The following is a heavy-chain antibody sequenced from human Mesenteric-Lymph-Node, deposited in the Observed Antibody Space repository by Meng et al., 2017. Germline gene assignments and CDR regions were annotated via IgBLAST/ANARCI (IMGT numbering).Heavy chain of an antibody. CDR3: ARDWRGVSYYYYGMDV. V-gene: IGHV1-18*01. J-gene: IGHJ6*02. CDR2: ISAYNGNT. D-gene: IGHD2-8*02. CDR1: GYTFTSYG. Sequence: ASVKVSCKASGYTFTSYGISWVRQAPGQGLEWMEWISAYNGNTNYAQKLQGRVTMTTDTSTSTAYMELRSLRSDDTAVYYCARDWRGVSYYYYGMDVWGQGTTVTVSS.